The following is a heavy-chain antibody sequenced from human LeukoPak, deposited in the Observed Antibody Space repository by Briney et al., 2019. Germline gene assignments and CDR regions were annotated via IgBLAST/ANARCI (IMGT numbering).Heavy chain of an antibody. CDR3: ARGHYSTRFDYFY. CDR1: GGSISSYY. Sequence: SETLSLTCTVSGGSISSYYWSWIRQPPGKGLEWIGYIYYSGSTNYNPSLKSRVTISVDTSKNQFSLKRSSVTAADTAVYYCARGHYSTRFDYFYWGQGTLVTVSS. CDR2: IYYSGST. D-gene: IGHD4-11*01. V-gene: IGHV4-59*01. J-gene: IGHJ4*02.